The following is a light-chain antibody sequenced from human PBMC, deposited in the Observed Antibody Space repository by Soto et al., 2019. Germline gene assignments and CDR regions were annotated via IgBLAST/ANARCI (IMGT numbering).Light chain of an antibody. CDR2: GAS. CDR1: QSVSSTY. CDR3: QQYTNWPPGT. V-gene: IGKV3-15*01. Sequence: IVLTQSPGTLSSSPGERATLLCRASQSVSSTYLAWYQQKPGQAPRLLIHGASSRATGIPARFSGGGSGTEFTLIISSLQSEAFAVYYCQQYTNWPPGTFGQGTKVEIK. J-gene: IGKJ1*01.